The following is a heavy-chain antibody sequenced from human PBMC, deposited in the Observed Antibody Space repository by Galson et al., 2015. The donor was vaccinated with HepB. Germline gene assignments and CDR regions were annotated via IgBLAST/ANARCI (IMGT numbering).Heavy chain of an antibody. J-gene: IGHJ4*02. Sequence: SVKVSCKVSGYTLTELSMHWVRQAPGEGLEWMGGFDPEDGETIYAQKFQGRVTMTEDTSTDTAYMELSSLRSEDTAVYYCATDRRVVTPDYFDYWGQGTLVTVSS. D-gene: IGHD4-23*01. CDR3: ATDRRVVTPDYFDY. CDR2: FDPEDGET. CDR1: GYTLTELS. V-gene: IGHV1-24*01.